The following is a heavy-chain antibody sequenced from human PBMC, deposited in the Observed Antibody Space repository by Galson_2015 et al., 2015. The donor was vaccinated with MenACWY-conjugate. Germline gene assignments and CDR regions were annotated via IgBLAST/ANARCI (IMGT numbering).Heavy chain of an antibody. Sequence: PALVKPTQTLTLPCTFSGFSLSTSGVGVGWIRQPPGKALEWLALIYWDDDKRYSPSLKSRLTITKDTSKNQVVLIMTNMDPVDTATYYCAHCVVGGWGGGVDAFEIWGQGTMVTVSS. CDR3: AHCVVGGWGGGVDAFEI. CDR1: GFSLSTSGVG. V-gene: IGHV2-5*02. D-gene: IGHD3-16*01. CDR2: IYWDDDK. J-gene: IGHJ3*02.